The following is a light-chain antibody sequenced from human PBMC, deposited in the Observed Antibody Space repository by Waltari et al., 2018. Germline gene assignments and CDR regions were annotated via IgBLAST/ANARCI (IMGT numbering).Light chain of an antibody. J-gene: IGKJ4*01. Sequence: CRASQTVMPPYLASYQQNPGQAPTLLIYGSSSRATGIPDRFSGSGSGTDFSLTISCLEPEDFAVYYCQQYDISPLTFGGGTKVEIK. V-gene: IGKV3-20*01. CDR2: GSS. CDR1: QTVMPPY. CDR3: QQYDISPLT.